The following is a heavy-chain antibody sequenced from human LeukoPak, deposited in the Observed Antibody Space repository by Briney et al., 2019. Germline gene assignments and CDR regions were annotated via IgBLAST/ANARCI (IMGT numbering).Heavy chain of an antibody. Sequence: ASLKVSGKASGYTFTSYGISWVRQAPGQGLEWMGWISAYNGNTNYAQKLQGRVTMTTDTSTSTAYMELRSLRSDDTAVYYCARQTGDRDYYYCGMDVWGQGTTVTVS. D-gene: IGHD7-27*01. CDR1: GYTFTSYG. CDR2: ISAYNGNT. J-gene: IGHJ6*02. CDR3: ARQTGDRDYYYCGMDV. V-gene: IGHV1-18*01.